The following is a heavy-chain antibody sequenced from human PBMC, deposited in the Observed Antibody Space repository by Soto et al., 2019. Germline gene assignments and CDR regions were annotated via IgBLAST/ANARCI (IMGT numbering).Heavy chain of an antibody. Sequence: PSETLSLTCTVSGGSITRGGYYWSWIRQRPGKGLEWLGYIFYRGGTYYNPSLESRLTISVDTSKNRFTLDLTSVTAADTALYYCATNVVISPPVAYYFDTWGQGALVTVS. CDR3: ATNVVISPPVAYYFDT. D-gene: IGHD2-15*01. J-gene: IGHJ4*02. CDR1: GGSITRGGYY. V-gene: IGHV4-31*03. CDR2: IFYRGGT.